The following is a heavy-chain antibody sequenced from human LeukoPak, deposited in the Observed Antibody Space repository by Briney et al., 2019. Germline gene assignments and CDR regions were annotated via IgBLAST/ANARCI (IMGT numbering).Heavy chain of an antibody. CDR3: ARDTYYDILTGYYYDAFDI. D-gene: IGHD3-9*01. V-gene: IGHV1-2*02. CDR2: INPNSGGT. Sequence: ASVKVSCKASGYTFTGYYMHWVRQAPGQGLEWMGWINPNSGGTNYAQKFQGRVTMTRDTSTSTVYMELSSLRSEDTAVYYCARDTYYDILTGYYYDAFDIWGQGTMVTVSS. J-gene: IGHJ3*02. CDR1: GYTFTGYY.